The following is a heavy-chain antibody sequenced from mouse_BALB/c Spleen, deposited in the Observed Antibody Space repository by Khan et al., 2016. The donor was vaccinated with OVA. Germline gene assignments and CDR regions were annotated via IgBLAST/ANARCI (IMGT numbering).Heavy chain of an antibody. D-gene: IGHD2-14*01. J-gene: IGHJ3*01. V-gene: IGHV1-4*01. CDR2: INPSNGYT. CDR3: VRDGAYHRNDGWFAY. CDR1: GYTFTSYT. Sequence: QMQLEESGAELARPGASVKMSCKASGYTFTSYTIHWIKKRPGQGLEWIGYINPSNGYTNSNQKFKDKATLTTDKSSTTAYLQLCSLTSDDSAVYNCVRDGAYHRNDGWFAYWGQGTLVTVSA.